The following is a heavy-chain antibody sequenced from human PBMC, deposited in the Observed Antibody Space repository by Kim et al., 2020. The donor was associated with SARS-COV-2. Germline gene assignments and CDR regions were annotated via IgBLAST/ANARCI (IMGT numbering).Heavy chain of an antibody. CDR1: GYYFDNYW. J-gene: IGHJ4*01. Sequence: GESLKISCKGSGYYFDNYWIAWVRQMPGRGLEWMGMIYAGDSRSTYSLSFQGQVTISVDKSMNTAYLQWTSLKASDTGLYYCASPRYSTSWDPFDFWGQGTLVTLST. CDR3: ASPRYSTSWDPFDF. D-gene: IGHD6-13*01. V-gene: IGHV5-51*01. CDR2: IYAGDSRS.